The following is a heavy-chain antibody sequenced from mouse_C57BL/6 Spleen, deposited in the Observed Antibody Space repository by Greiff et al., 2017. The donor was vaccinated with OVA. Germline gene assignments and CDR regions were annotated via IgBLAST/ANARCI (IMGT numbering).Heavy chain of an antibody. V-gene: IGHV1-80*01. CDR3: ARRDYGSSYGFAY. CDR2: IYPGDGDT. CDR1: GYAFSSYW. Sequence: VKLVESGAELVKPGASVKISCKASGYAFSSYWMNWVKQRPGKGLEWIGQIYPGDGDTNYNGKFKGKATLTADKSSSTAYMQLSSLTSEDSAVYFCARRDYGSSYGFAYWGQGTLVTVSA. D-gene: IGHD1-1*01. J-gene: IGHJ3*01.